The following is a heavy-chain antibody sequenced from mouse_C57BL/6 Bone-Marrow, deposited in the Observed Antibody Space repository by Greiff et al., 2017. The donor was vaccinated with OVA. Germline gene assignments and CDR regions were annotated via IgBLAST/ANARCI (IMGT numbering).Heavy chain of an antibody. CDR1: GYAFSSSW. CDR2: IYPGDGDT. V-gene: IGHV1-82*01. CDR3: ASPRLYYFDY. J-gene: IGHJ2*01. Sequence: QVQLQQSGPELVKPGASVKISCKASGYAFSSSWMNWVKQRPGKGLEWIGRIYPGDGDTNYNGKFKGKATLTADKSSSTAYMQLSSLTSEDSAVYFCASPRLYYFDYWGQGTTLTVSS.